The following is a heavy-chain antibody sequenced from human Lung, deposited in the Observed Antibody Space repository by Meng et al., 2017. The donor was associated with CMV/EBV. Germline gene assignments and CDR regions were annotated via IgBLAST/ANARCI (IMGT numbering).Heavy chain of an antibody. CDR3: ARDSPLDGYSLLDY. CDR2: INTNTGNP. Sequence: HVRLVQSGSEVRKPGASVKVSCKASGYTFTSYAMNWVRQAPGQGLEWMGWINTNTGNPTYAQGFTGRFVFSLDTSVSTAYLQISSLKAEDTAVYYCARDSPLDGYSLLDYWGQGTLVTVSS. CDR1: GYTFTSYA. V-gene: IGHV7-4-1*02. D-gene: IGHD5-24*01. J-gene: IGHJ4*02.